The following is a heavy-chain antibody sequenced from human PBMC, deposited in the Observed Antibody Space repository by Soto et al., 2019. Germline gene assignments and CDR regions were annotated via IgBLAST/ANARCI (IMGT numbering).Heavy chain of an antibody. Sequence: EVQLVESGGGLVQPGGSLRLYCAASGFTFSDNWMSWVRQAPGKGLECVANIKTDGSEKYYVDPVKGRFTISRDNAKNSLYLQMNSLRAEDTAVYYCATSMGRGGDDYWGQGTLVTVSS. CDR3: ATSMGRGGDDY. CDR1: GFTFSDNW. V-gene: IGHV3-7*05. CDR2: IKTDGSEK. D-gene: IGHD3-10*01. J-gene: IGHJ4*02.